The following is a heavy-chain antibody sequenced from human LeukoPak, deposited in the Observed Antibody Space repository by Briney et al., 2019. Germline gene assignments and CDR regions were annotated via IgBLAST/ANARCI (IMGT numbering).Heavy chain of an antibody. CDR3: AKDRGYCSGGSCSQFDY. J-gene: IGHJ4*02. D-gene: IGHD2-15*01. CDR1: GFTFSSYA. V-gene: IGHV3-23*01. CDR2: ISGSGGST. Sequence: PGGSLRLSCAASGFTFSSYAMSWVRQAPGKGLKWVSAISGSGGSTYYADSVKGRFTISRDNSKNTLYLQMNSLRAEDTAVYYCAKDRGYCSGGSCSQFDYWGQGTLVTVSS.